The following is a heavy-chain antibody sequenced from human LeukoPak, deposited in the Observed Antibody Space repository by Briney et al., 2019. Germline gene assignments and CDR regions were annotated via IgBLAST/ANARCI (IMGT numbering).Heavy chain of an antibody. J-gene: IGHJ6*03. D-gene: IGHD3-16*02. CDR2: VSGSDENK. CDR3: AKPKTSFNYYYYMDV. CDR1: GFTFSDYY. Sequence: GGSLRLSCAASGFTFSDYYMTWIRQAPGQGLEWISYVSGSDENKYYAGSVKGRFTISRDNSKNTLYLQMNSLRAEDTAVYYCAKPKTSFNYYYYMDVWGKGTTVTVSS. V-gene: IGHV3-11*04.